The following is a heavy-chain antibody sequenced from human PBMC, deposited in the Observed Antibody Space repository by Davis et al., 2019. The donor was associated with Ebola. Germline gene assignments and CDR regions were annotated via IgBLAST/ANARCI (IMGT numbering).Heavy chain of an antibody. CDR2: IVVGSGNT. D-gene: IGHD3-22*01. V-gene: IGHV1-58*01. Sequence: SVKVSCKASGFTFTSSAVQWVRQARGQRLEWIGWIVVGSGNTNYAQKFQGRVTITADESTSTAYMELSSLRAEDTAVYYCARDFYDSSGYSLPAFDIWGQGTMVTVSS. CDR1: GFTFTSSA. J-gene: IGHJ3*02. CDR3: ARDFYDSSGYSLPAFDI.